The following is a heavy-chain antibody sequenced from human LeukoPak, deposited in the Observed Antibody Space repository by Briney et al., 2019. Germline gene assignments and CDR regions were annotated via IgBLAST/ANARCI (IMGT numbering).Heavy chain of an antibody. CDR1: GFTFSSYS. CDR3: ARDSKGYSGYDLGGGFDY. Sequence: GGSLRLSCAASGFTFSSYSMNWVRQAPGKGLEWVSSISSSSSYIYYADSVKGRFTISRDNAKNSLYLQMTSLRAEDTAVYYCARDSKGYSGYDLGGGFDYWGQGTLVTVSS. J-gene: IGHJ4*02. CDR2: ISSSSSYI. V-gene: IGHV3-21*01. D-gene: IGHD5-12*01.